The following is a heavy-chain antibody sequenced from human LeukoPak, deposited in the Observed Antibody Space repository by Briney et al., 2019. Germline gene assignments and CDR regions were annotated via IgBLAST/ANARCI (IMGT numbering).Heavy chain of an antibody. CDR2: IYFTGTT. CDR3: ARGVNFCSTSHCRGDYFVS. D-gene: IGHD3-3*01. J-gene: IGHJ4*02. CDR1: GGSISNSSYF. V-gene: IGHV4-39*01. Sequence: SETLSLTCTVSGGSISNSSYFWGWIRQPPGKGLEWVGSIYFTGTTYYNPSLKSRVTVSENTSKNQLSLRVTSVTATDTAVYYCARGVNFCSTSHCRGDYFVSWGQGTLVTVSS.